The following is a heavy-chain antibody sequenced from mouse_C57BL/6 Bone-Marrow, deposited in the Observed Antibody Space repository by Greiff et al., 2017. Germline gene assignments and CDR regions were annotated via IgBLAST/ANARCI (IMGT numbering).Heavy chain of an antibody. CDR3: ARQLRGWLAY. Sequence: VQLQQSGAELVKPGASVKMSCTASGFTFNSYWITWVKQRPGQGLEWIGDIYPGSGSTNYNEKFKSKATLTVDTSSSTAYMQLSSLTSEDSAVYYCARQLRGWLAYWGQGTLVTVAA. CDR2: IYPGSGST. J-gene: IGHJ3*01. D-gene: IGHD3-2*02. CDR1: GFTFNSYW. V-gene: IGHV1-55*01.